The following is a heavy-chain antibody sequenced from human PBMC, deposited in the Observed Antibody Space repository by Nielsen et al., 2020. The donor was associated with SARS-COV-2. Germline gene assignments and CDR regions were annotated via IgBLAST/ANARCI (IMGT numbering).Heavy chain of an antibody. D-gene: IGHD7-27*01. Sequence: GGSLRLSCAASGFTLSDYSMNWVRQAPGKGLEWVSHINSNGRDIVYADSVKGRFTISRDNAKNSLYLQMNSLRVEDTAVYYCASSTGPGGWFDPWGQGTLVTVSS. V-gene: IGHV3-48*01. CDR2: INSNGRDI. CDR1: GFTLSDYS. J-gene: IGHJ5*02. CDR3: ASSTGPGGWFDP.